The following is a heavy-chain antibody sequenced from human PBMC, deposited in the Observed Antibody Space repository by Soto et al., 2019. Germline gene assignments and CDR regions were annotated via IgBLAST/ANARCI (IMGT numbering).Heavy chain of an antibody. V-gene: IGHV4-39*01. Sequence: PSETLSLTCTVSGGSISSSSYYWGWIRQPPGKGLEWIGSIYYSGSTYYNPSLKSRVTISVDTSKNQFSLKLSSVTAADTAVYYCARPLGYCTNGVCPPSHYYYGMDVWGQGTTVTVSS. J-gene: IGHJ6*02. D-gene: IGHD2-8*01. CDR2: IYYSGST. CDR1: GGSISSSSYY. CDR3: ARPLGYCTNGVCPPSHYYYGMDV.